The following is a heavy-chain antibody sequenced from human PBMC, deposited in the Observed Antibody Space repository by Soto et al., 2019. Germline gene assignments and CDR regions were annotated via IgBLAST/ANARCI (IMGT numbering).Heavy chain of an antibody. CDR2: ISYDGSNK. J-gene: IGHJ4*02. Sequence: QVQLVESGEGVVQPGRSLRLSCAASGFTFSSYGMHWVRQAPGKGLEWVAVISYDGSNKYYADSVKGRFTISRDNSKNTLYLQMNSLRAEDTAVYYCAKDLYDYVWGRGGYWGQGTLVTVSS. D-gene: IGHD3-16*01. CDR3: AKDLYDYVWGRGGY. CDR1: GFTFSSYG. V-gene: IGHV3-30*18.